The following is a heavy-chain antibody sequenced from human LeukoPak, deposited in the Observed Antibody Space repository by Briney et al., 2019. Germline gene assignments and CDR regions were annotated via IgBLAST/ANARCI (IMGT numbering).Heavy chain of an antibody. CDR2: IKQDGSEK. V-gene: IGHV3-7*01. D-gene: IGHD3-3*01. Sequence: PGGSLRLSCAASGFTFSSYWMSWVRQAPGKGLEWVANIKQDGSEKYYVDSVKGRFTISRDNAKSSLYLQMNSLRAEDTAVYYCARHGGDSWSGYLYYFDYWGQGTLVTVSS. CDR1: GFTFSSYW. CDR3: ARHGGDSWSGYLYYFDY. J-gene: IGHJ4*02.